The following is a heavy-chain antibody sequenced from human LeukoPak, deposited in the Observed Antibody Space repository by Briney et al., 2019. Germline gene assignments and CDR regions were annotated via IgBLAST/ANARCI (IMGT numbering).Heavy chain of an antibody. V-gene: IGHV4-4*07. CDR3: VREKNQLGFDP. CDR1: GGSISSYF. CDR2: IHTSGNT. Sequence: SETLSLTCTVSGGSISSYFWSWIRQPAGKGLEWIGRIHTSGNTNYNPSLKSRVTMTVDTSKNQLSLNLTSVTAADTAEYYCVREKNQLGFDPWGQGTLVTVSS. J-gene: IGHJ5*02. D-gene: IGHD6-13*01.